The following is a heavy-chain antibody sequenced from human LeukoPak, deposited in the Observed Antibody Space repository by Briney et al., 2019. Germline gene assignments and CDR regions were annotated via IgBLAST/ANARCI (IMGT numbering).Heavy chain of an antibody. J-gene: IGHJ6*02. CDR3: ATVRSDYGDYYYYYGMDV. CDR1: GYTLTGLS. CDR2: FDPEDGET. Sequence: ASVKVSCKVSGYTLTGLSMHWVRQAPGKGLEWMGGFDPEDGETIYAQKFQGRVTMTEDTSTDTAYMELSSLRSEDTAVYYCATVRSDYGDYYYYYGMDVWGQGTTVTVSS. D-gene: IGHD4-17*01. V-gene: IGHV1-24*01.